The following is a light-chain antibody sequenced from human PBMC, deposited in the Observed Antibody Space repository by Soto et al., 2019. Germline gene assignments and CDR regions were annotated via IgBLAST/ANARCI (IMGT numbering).Light chain of an antibody. CDR3: CSYAGSLVV. CDR1: SSDVGGYNY. CDR2: DVS. Sequence: QSALTQPRSVSGSPGQSVTISCTGTSSDVGGYNYVSWYQQHPGKAPKLMIYDVSKRPSRVPDRFSGSKSGNTASLTISGLQAEDEADYYCCSYAGSLVVFGGGTKLTVL. J-gene: IGLJ2*01. V-gene: IGLV2-11*01.